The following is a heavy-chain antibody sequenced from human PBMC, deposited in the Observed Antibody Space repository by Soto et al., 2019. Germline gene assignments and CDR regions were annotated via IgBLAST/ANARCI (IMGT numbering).Heavy chain of an antibody. Sequence: SETLSLTCTVSGGSISSYYWSWIRHPPGKGLEWIGYIYYSGSTNYNPSLKSRVTISVDTSKNQFSLKLSSVTAADTAVYYCARDLRVAARPGVSGMDVWGQGTTVTVSS. CDR2: IYYSGST. V-gene: IGHV4-59*01. J-gene: IGHJ6*02. CDR3: ARDLRVAARPGVSGMDV. CDR1: GGSISSYY. D-gene: IGHD6-6*01.